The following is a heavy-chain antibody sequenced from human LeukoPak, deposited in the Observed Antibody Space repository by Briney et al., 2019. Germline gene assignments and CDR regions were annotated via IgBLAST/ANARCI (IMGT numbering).Heavy chain of an antibody. J-gene: IGHJ4*02. CDR3: ARVTYDRGWYYFDY. Sequence: GSSVKASCKASGGTFSSYAISWVRQAPGQGLEWMGGIIPIFGTANYAQKFQGRVTITTDESTSTAYMELSSLRSEDTAVYYCARVTYDRGWYYFDYWGQGTLVTVSS. V-gene: IGHV1-69*05. D-gene: IGHD6-19*01. CDR1: GGTFSSYA. CDR2: IIPIFGTA.